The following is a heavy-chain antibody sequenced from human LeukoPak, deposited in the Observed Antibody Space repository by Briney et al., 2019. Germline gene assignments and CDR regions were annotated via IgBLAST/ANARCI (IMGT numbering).Heavy chain of an antibody. CDR2: IYHSGST. CDR3: ARGYDNDEFDY. D-gene: IGHD3-16*01. CDR1: GGSISSGGYS. V-gene: IGHV4-30-2*01. J-gene: IGHJ4*02. Sequence: TLSLTCAVSGGSISSGGYSWSWIRQPPGKGLEWIGYIYHSGSTYYNPSLKSRVTISVDRSKNQFSLKLSSVTAADTAVYYCARGYDNDEFDYWGQGTLVTVSS.